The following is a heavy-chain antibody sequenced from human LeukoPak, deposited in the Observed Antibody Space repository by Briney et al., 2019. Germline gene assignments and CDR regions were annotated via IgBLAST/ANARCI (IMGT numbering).Heavy chain of an antibody. CDR2: INHSGST. Sequence: SETLSLTCAVYGGSFSGYYWSWIRQPPGKGLEWIGEINHSGSTNYNPSLKSRVTISVDTSKNQFSPKLSSVTAADTAVYYCARGRRYDFWSGYFRSRFDPWGQGTLVTVSS. CDR3: ARGRRYDFWSGYFRSRFDP. J-gene: IGHJ5*02. CDR1: GGSFSGYY. V-gene: IGHV4-34*01. D-gene: IGHD3-3*01.